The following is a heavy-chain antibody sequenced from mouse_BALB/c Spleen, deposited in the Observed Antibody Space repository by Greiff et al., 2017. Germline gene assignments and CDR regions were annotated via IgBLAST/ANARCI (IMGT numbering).Heavy chain of an antibody. D-gene: IGHD2-1*01. CDR2: IDPYNGGT. Sequence: VQLQQSGPELVKPGASVKVSCKASGYAFTSYNMYWVKQSHGKSLEWIGYIDPYNGGTSYNQKFKGKATLTVDKSSSTAYMHLNSLTSEDSAVYYCARKEDGYGNYDAMDYWGQGTSVTVSS. CDR1: GYAFTSYN. CDR3: ARKEDGYGNYDAMDY. V-gene: IGHV1S135*01. J-gene: IGHJ4*01.